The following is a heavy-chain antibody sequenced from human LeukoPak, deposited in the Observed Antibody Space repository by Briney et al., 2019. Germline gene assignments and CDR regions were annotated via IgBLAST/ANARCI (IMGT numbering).Heavy chain of an antibody. CDR3: ARVGLERVDYYYYYMDV. V-gene: IGHV3-7*01. CDR1: GFTFSSHW. Sequence: GGSLRLSCAASGFTFSSHWMTWVRQAPGKRLEWVANIKEDGSEKYHVDSVKGRFTISRDNSKNSLFLQMNSLRAEDTAVYYCARVGLERVDYYYYYMDVWGKGTTVTVSS. J-gene: IGHJ6*03. CDR2: IKEDGSEK. D-gene: IGHD1-1*01.